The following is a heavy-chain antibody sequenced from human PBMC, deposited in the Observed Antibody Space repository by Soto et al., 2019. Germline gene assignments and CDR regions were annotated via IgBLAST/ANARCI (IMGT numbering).Heavy chain of an antibody. CDR2: INAGNGNT. CDR1: GYTFTSYA. J-gene: IGHJ3*02. Sequence: QVQLVQSGAEVKKPGASVKVSCKASGYTFTSYAMHWVRQAPGQRLEWMGWINAGNGNTKYSQKFQGRVTITRDTSASTAYMELSSLRSEDTAVYYCARDWPISGSDAFDICGQGTMVTVSS. CDR3: ARDWPISGSDAFDI. D-gene: IGHD5-12*01. V-gene: IGHV1-3*01.